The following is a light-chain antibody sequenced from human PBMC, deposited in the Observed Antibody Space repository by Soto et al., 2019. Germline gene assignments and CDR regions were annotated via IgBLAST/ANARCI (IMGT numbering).Light chain of an antibody. CDR3: QLYNNWPRRT. V-gene: IGKV3-15*01. J-gene: IGKJ2*02. Sequence: EIVMTQSPATLSASPGERATLSCRASQSTSDNLAWYQQKPGQAPRLLIYGASTRATGIPARFSGSGSGTEFTLTISSLQSEDFAVYYCQLYNNWPRRTFGQGTKLEIK. CDR1: QSTSDN. CDR2: GAS.